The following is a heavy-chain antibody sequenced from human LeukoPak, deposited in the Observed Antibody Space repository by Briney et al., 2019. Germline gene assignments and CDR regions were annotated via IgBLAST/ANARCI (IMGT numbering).Heavy chain of an antibody. CDR2: ISWNSGSI. CDR1: GFTFYNYA. V-gene: IGHV3-9*01. Sequence: GRSLRLSCAASGFTFYNYAMHWVRQAPGKGLEWVSGISWNSGSIGYADSVKGRFTISRDNAKNSLYLQMNSLRAEDTALYYCAKDAMIVVVTGAFDIWGQGTTVTVSS. CDR3: AKDAMIVVVTGAFDI. J-gene: IGHJ3*02. D-gene: IGHD3-22*01.